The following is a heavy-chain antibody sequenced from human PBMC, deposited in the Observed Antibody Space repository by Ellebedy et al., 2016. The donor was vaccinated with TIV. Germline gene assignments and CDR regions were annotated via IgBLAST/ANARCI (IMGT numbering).Heavy chain of an antibody. V-gene: IGHV3-33*08. J-gene: IGHJ4*02. Sequence: PGGSLRLSCAASGFTFSSYGMHWVRQAPGKGLEWVAVIWFDGSNKYHADSVKGRFTISRDNSKNTLYLQMNSLRAEDTAVYYVARDRGTNMTVSDYWGQGTLVTVSS. CDR2: IWFDGSNK. D-gene: IGHD3-22*01. CDR3: ARDRGTNMTVSDY. CDR1: GFTFSSYG.